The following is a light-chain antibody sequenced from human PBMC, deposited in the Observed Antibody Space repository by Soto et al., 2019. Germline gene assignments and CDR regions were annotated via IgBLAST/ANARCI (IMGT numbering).Light chain of an antibody. J-gene: IGKJ4*01. CDR3: QQYNSYPLT. V-gene: IGKV1-9*01. Sequence: IQLTQSPSSLSASVGDRVTITCRASQGISSNLAWYQQKPGKAPKLLIYKASTLKSGVPSRFSGSGSGTEFTLTIRSLQPDDFATYYCQQYNSYPLTFGGGTKVDIK. CDR1: QGISSN. CDR2: KAS.